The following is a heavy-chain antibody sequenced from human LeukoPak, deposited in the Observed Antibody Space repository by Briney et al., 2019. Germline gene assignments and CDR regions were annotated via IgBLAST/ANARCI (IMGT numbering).Heavy chain of an antibody. V-gene: IGHV4-39*01. CDR1: GGSISSSSYY. D-gene: IGHD3-22*01. CDR3: ARGLSMIVVVVHDWYFDL. CDR2: IYYSRGT. Sequence: SETLSLTCTVSGGSISSSSYYWGWIRQPPGKGLEWIGNIYYSRGTHYSPSLKSRVTISVDTSKNQFSLKLSSVTAADTAVYYCARGLSMIVVVVHDWYFDLWGRGTLVTVSS. J-gene: IGHJ2*01.